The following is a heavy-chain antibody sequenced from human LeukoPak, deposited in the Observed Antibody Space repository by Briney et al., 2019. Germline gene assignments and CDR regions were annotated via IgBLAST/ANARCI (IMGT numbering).Heavy chain of an antibody. V-gene: IGHV4-59*08. CDR1: GGSISTYY. Sequence: PSETLSLTCSVSGGSISTYYWSWIRQTPGRGLEWIGYVYDSGTTNYNPSLKGRVTISSDTSKNQFSLNLRSVNAADTPIYYCARHGGSLGYFDYWGQGTLVTVSS. D-gene: IGHD1-26*01. CDR3: ARHGGSLGYFDY. CDR2: VYDSGTT. J-gene: IGHJ4*02.